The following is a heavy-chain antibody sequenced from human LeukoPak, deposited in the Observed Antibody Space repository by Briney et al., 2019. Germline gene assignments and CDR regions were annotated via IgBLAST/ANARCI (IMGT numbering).Heavy chain of an antibody. J-gene: IGHJ5*02. D-gene: IGHD6-6*01. Sequence: ASVKVSCKTSGNTFTSYYMHWARQAPGQGLEWMGIINPSGGSTTYAQKFQGRVTMTRDMSTSTVYMEMRSLRSEDTAVYYCAKSEYSSPRGGFDPWGQGTLVTVSS. CDR3: AKSEYSSPRGGFDP. CDR1: GNTFTSYY. CDR2: INPSGGST. V-gene: IGHV1-46*01.